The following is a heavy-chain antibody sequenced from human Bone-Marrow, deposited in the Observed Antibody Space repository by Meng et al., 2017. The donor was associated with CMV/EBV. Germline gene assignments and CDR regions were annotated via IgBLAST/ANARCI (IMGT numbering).Heavy chain of an antibody. Sequence: SDTLSLTCTVPGGSISSYYWSWIRQPPGKGWEWIGHIYYSGSTNYNPSRKSRVTISVDTSKNRFSLQLSSVTAAVTAVYYCARDMDFWCGQGGMDVWGQGTTVTVSS. J-gene: IGHJ6*02. CDR1: GGSISSYY. D-gene: IGHD3-3*01. CDR3: ARDMDFWCGQGGMDV. CDR2: IYYSGST. V-gene: IGHV4-59*01.